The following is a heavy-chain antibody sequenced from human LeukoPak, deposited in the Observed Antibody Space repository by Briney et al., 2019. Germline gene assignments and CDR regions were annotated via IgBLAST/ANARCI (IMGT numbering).Heavy chain of an antibody. J-gene: IGHJ4*02. Sequence: PGGSLRLSCAGSGFTFSTSAMNWVRQAPGKGLEWVSSIDYDGSHIYYSASVKGRFSISRDNARDSVYLQMYSLRAEDTAVYYCARDPERYLRTGHYDYWGQGTLVIVSS. CDR2: IDYDGSHI. CDR1: GFTFSTSA. CDR3: ARDPERYLRTGHYDY. V-gene: IGHV3-21*01. D-gene: IGHD3-10*02.